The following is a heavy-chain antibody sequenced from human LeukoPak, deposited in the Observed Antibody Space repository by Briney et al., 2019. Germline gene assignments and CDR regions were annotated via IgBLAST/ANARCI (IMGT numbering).Heavy chain of an antibody. J-gene: IGHJ4*02. CDR1: GDSISRSTYY. Sequence: SETLSLTCTVFGDSISRSTYYWAWIRQPPGKGLEWIGSVYYGRSPYFNPSLESRATISVDTSKNHFSLKMSSVTAADTAVYYCARSSGTGTFSYWGQGTLVTVSS. V-gene: IGHV4-39*02. CDR3: ARSSGTGTFSY. CDR2: VYYGRSP. D-gene: IGHD6-25*01.